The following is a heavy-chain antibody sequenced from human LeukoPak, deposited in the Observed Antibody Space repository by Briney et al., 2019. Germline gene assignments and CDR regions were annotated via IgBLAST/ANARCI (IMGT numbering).Heavy chain of an antibody. CDR3: ARAYYDSSGDY. J-gene: IGHJ4*02. CDR1: VVTFSSYE. V-gene: IGHV3-48*03. Sequence: TGGSLRLSCAASVVTFSSYEMNWVRQAPGKGLEWVSYISSSGSTIYYADSVKGRFTISRDNAKNSLYLQMNSLRAEDTAVYYCARAYYDSSGDYWGQGALVTVSS. CDR2: ISSSGSTI. D-gene: IGHD3-22*01.